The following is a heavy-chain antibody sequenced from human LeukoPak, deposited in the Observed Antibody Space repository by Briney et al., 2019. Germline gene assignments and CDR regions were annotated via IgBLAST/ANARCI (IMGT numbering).Heavy chain of an antibody. CDR1: GGTFSSYA. V-gene: IGHV1-69*05. D-gene: IGHD2-2*01. CDR2: IIPIFGTA. Sequence: SVKVSCKASGGTFSSYAISWVRQAPGQGLEWMGGIIPIFGTANYAQKFQGRVTITTDESTSTAYMELSSLRSEDTAAYYCARDKECSSTSCHDAFDIWGQGTMVTVSS. J-gene: IGHJ3*02. CDR3: ARDKECSSTSCHDAFDI.